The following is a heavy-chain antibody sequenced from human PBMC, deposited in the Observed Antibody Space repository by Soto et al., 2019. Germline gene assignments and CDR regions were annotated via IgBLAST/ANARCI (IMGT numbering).Heavy chain of an antibody. CDR2: IKQDGSEK. D-gene: IGHD3-10*01. J-gene: IGHJ3*02. V-gene: IGHV3-7*04. CDR1: ECNCVSSW. CDR3: ARASRLDVLLWFGGLYTDAFAI. Sequence: RHWCGAAECNCVSSWMSWVSQDKGKGLEWVANIKQDGSEKYYVDSVKGRFTISRDNAKNSLYLQMNSLRAEDTAVYYCARASRLDVLLWFGGLYTDAFAIWGQGTMVTVSS.